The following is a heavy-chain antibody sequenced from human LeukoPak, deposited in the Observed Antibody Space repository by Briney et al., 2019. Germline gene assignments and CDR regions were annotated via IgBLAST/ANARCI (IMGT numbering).Heavy chain of an antibody. J-gene: IGHJ4*02. CDR2: ISDSGST. D-gene: IGHD4-11*01. Sequence: SQTLSLTCTVSGGSISSGSYYWSWIRQPPGKGLEWIGYISDSGSTNYNSPLESRITISLDTSKNQFSLKLTSLTAADTAVYYCARATTTYYFDSWGQGILVTVSS. CDR3: ARATTTYYFDS. CDR1: GGSISSGSYY. V-gene: IGHV4-61*01.